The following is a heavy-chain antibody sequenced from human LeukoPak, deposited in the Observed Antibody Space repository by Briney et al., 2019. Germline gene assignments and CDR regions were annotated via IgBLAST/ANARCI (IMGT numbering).Heavy chain of an antibody. CDR2: IYASGNT. D-gene: IGHD3-3*01. J-gene: IGHJ6*03. CDR3: ARGRSGYKLNYYYYMDV. CDR1: GGSISTYY. Sequence: SETLSLTCTVSGGSISTYYWSLIRQPAGKGLEWIGRIYASGNTNYNPSLKSRVTMSLDTSKNQFSLRLTSVTAADTAVYYCARGRSGYKLNYYYYMDVWGKGTTVTVSS. V-gene: IGHV4-4*07.